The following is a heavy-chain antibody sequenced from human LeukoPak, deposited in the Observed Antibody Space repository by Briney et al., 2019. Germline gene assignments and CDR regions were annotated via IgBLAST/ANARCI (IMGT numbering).Heavy chain of an antibody. CDR2: INPSGGST. CDR3: ARDLGYCTNGVCHTRFDY. D-gene: IGHD2-8*01. J-gene: IGHJ4*02. Sequence: ASVKVSCEASGYTFTSYYMHWVRKAPGQGLEWMGIINPSGGSTSYAQEFQGRVTMTRDTSTSTVYMELSSLRSEDTAVYYCARDLGYCTNGVCHTRFDYWGQGTLVAVSS. CDR1: GYTFTSYY. V-gene: IGHV1-46*01.